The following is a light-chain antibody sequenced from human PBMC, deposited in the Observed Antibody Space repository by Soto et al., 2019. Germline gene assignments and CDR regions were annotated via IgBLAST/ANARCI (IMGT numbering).Light chain of an antibody. CDR2: DAS. Sequence: EIALTQSPGTLSLSPGERATLSCRASQSFGSRFLAWYQQKPGQAPRLLIYDASNRATGIPARFSGSGSGTDFTLTINSLEPDDFAVYYCQQRDSWPITFGQGTRLEIK. CDR3: QQRDSWPIT. J-gene: IGKJ5*01. CDR1: QSFGSRF. V-gene: IGKV3D-20*02.